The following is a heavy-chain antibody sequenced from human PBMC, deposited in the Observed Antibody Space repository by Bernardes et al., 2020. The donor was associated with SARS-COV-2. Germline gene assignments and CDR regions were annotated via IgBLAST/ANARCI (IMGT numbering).Heavy chain of an antibody. D-gene: IGHD6-13*01. CDR3: ARDLSHLVRRGLDL. CDR1: GGFIGRYY. CDR2: LSYSVTT. J-gene: IGHJ2*01. V-gene: IGHV4-59*01. Sequence: TVFLNSSVSGGFIGRYYFALIRPPPGAGQEWIVYLSYSVTTNYNPSLKSRVTISVDRSQNQFSLNLSFMTPADTDVYDGARDLSHLVRRGLDLWGRGTLVTVSS.